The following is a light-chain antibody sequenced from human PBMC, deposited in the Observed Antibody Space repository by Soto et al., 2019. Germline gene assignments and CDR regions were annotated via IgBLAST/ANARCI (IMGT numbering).Light chain of an antibody. CDR3: QQTNKFPFT. Sequence: DIQMTQSPSSVSASVGDRVTITCRASQGVSGWLAWYQQKPGKAQKLLIYAASSLQSGVPSRFSGSGSGTDFTLTINSLQPEDFATYYCQQTNKFPFTFGPGTKVDIK. J-gene: IGKJ3*01. CDR2: AAS. CDR1: QGVSGW. V-gene: IGKV1-12*01.